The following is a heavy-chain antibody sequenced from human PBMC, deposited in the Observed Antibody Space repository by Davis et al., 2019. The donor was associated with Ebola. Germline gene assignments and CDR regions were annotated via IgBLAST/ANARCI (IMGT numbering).Heavy chain of an antibody. CDR3: TRVAVNYYYDSSGYASLADAFDI. Sequence: GESLKISCATSGFTFSSYSMNWVRQAPGKGLEWVGFIRSKAYGGTTEYAASVKGRFTISRDDSKSIAYLQMNSLKTEDTAVYYCTRVAVNYYYDSSGYASLADAFDIWGQGTMVTVSS. CDR1: GFTFSSYS. CDR2: IRSKAYGGTT. J-gene: IGHJ3*02. D-gene: IGHD3-22*01. V-gene: IGHV3-49*04.